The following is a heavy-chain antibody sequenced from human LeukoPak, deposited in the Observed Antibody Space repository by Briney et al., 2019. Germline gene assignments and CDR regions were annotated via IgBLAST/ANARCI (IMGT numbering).Heavy chain of an antibody. CDR2: IYHTGST. CDR3: ASRYSDL. J-gene: IGHJ2*01. CDR1: GGSISSYY. Sequence: SETLSLTCTVSGGSISSYYWSWIRQPPGKGLEWIGFIYHTGSTTYNPSLKSRVTLPIDSSKNQFSLKLSSVTVADSAVYYCASRYSDLWGCGTLVTVSS. V-gene: IGHV4-59*08.